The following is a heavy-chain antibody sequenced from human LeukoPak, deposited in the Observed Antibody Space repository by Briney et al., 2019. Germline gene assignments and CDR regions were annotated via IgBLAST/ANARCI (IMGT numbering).Heavy chain of an antibody. D-gene: IGHD2-21*02. Sequence: GGSLRLSCAASGFTFSSYGMHWVRQAPGKGLEWVAVIWYDGSNKYYADSVKGRFTISRDNSKNTLYLQMNSLRAEDTAVYYCARDIVVVTGGWFEPWGQGTLVTVSS. CDR2: IWYDGSNK. J-gene: IGHJ5*02. CDR1: GFTFSSYG. V-gene: IGHV3-33*01. CDR3: ARDIVVVTGGWFEP.